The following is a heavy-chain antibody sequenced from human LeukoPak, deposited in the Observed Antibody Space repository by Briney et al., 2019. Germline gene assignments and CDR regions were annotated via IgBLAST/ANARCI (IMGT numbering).Heavy chain of an antibody. Sequence: ASVKVSCKASGYTFTSYGISWVRQAPGQGLEWMGWVSPSHTTRVYAQDFQGRVTMTADTNTNTVSMELRSLRSDDTAVYFCARDYILPVETDNGDGFAIWGQGTVVTVSS. CDR1: GYTFTSYG. CDR2: VSPSHTTR. V-gene: IGHV1-18*01. J-gene: IGHJ3*02. CDR3: ARDYILPVETDNGDGFAI. D-gene: IGHD2-2*01.